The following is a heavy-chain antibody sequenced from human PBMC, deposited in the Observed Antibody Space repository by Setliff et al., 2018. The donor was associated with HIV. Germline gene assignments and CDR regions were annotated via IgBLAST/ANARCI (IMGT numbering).Heavy chain of an antibody. CDR3: ARHARSITMTTDWYFDL. D-gene: IGHD3-22*01. V-gene: IGHV4-59*08. CDR2: IYYSGST. J-gene: IGHJ2*01. CDR1: GGSITNYY. Sequence: SLTCTVSGGSITNYYWSWIRQPPGKGLEWIGFIYYSGSTNYNPSLKSRVTISVDTSKHQFSLKLSSVTAADTAVYYCARHARSITMTTDWYFDLWGPETLLVTVSS.